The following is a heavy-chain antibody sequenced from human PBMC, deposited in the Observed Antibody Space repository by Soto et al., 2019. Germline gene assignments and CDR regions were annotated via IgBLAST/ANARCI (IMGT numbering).Heavy chain of an antibody. CDR3: ASPLITFGGVIVPFGY. Sequence: ASVKVSCKASGYTFPSYYMHWVRQAPGQGLEWMGIINPSGGSTSYAQKFQGRVTMTRDTSTSTVYMELSSLRSEDTAVYYCASPLITFGGVIVPFGYWGQGTLVTVSS. D-gene: IGHD3-16*02. J-gene: IGHJ4*02. V-gene: IGHV1-46*03. CDR1: GYTFPSYY. CDR2: INPSGGST.